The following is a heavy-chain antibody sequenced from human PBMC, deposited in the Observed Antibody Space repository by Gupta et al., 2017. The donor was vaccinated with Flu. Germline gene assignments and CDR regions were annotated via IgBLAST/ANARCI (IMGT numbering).Heavy chain of an antibody. Sequence: EVQLVESGGGLVKPGGSLRLSCAASGFTFSSYSMNWVRQAPGKGLEWVSSISSSSNYIYYADSVKGRFTISRDNAKNSLYLQMNSLRAEDTAVYYCAREGARNCSSTSCYEKWFDPWGQGTLVTVSS. CDR2: ISSSSNYI. V-gene: IGHV3-21*01. J-gene: IGHJ5*02. CDR1: GFTFSSYS. D-gene: IGHD2-2*01. CDR3: AREGARNCSSTSCYEKWFDP.